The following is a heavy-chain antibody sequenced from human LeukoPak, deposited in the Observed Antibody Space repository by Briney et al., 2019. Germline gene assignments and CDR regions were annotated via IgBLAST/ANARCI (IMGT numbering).Heavy chain of an antibody. CDR1: GYTFTSYG. V-gene: IGHV1-18*01. D-gene: IGHD3-22*01. CDR2: ISAYNGNT. CDR3: ARNRGRPYYYDSSGYLDY. Sequence: GASVKVSCKASGYTFTSYGIGWVRQAPGQGLEWMGWISAYNGNTNYAQKLQGRVTMTTDTSTSTAYMELRSLRSDDTAVYYCARNRGRPYYYDSSGYLDYWGQGTLVTVSS. J-gene: IGHJ4*02.